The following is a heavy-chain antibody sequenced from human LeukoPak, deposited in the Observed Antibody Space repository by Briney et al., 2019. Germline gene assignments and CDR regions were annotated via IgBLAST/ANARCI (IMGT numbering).Heavy chain of an antibody. J-gene: IGHJ4*02. D-gene: IGHD6-19*01. CDR3: ASSSGWYTD. V-gene: IGHV3-9*01. Sequence: GRSLRLPCAASGFTFDDYAMHWVRQAPGKGLEWVSGISWNSGSIGYADSVKGRFTISRDNAKNSLYLQMNSLRAEDTALYYCASSSGWYTDWGQGTLVTVSS. CDR1: GFTFDDYA. CDR2: ISWNSGSI.